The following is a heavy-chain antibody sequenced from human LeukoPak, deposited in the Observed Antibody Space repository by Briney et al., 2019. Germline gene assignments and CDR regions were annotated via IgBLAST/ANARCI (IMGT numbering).Heavy chain of an antibody. Sequence: PGRSLRLSCAASGFTFSSYAMHWVRQAPGKGLEWVAVISYDGSNKYYADSVKGRFTISRDNSKNTLYLQMNSLRAEDTAVYYCARDWAPAAGGYYYYYMDVWGKGTTVTVSS. CDR1: GFTFSSYA. CDR2: ISYDGSNK. J-gene: IGHJ6*03. D-gene: IGHD2-2*01. CDR3: ARDWAPAAGGYYYYYMDV. V-gene: IGHV3-30-3*01.